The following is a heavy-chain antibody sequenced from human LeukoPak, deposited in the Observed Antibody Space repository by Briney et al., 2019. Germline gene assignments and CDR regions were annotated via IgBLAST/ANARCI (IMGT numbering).Heavy chain of an antibody. CDR1: GFTFSSYW. CDR3: ARGDQITMVQGVTPFDY. V-gene: IGHV3-7*01. D-gene: IGHD3-10*01. J-gene: IGHJ4*02. CDR2: IKQDGSEK. Sequence: GGSLRLSCAASGFTFSSYWMSWVRQAPGKGLEWVANIKQDGSEKYYVDSVKGRFTISRDNAKNSLYLQMNSLRAEDTAVYYCARGDQITMVQGVTPFDYWGQGTLVTVSS.